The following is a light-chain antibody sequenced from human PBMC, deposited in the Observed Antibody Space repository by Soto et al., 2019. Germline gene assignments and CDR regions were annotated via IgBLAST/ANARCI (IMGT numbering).Light chain of an antibody. J-gene: IGKJ2*01. CDR3: QHYDTFPYT. Sequence: DIQMTQSPSFVSASVGDRVTITCRASQSIDNWLAWYQQKPGKAPKLLIYDASTLESGVSSGFSGSGSGTEFTLTISSLRHDDFATYYCQHYDTFPYTFGQGTKLEIK. CDR1: QSIDNW. V-gene: IGKV1-5*01. CDR2: DAS.